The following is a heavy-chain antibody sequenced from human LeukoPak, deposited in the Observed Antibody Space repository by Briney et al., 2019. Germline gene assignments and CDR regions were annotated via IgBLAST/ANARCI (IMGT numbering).Heavy chain of an antibody. V-gene: IGHV3-30*02. CDR2: IRYDGSNK. CDR3: AKGYGGNRLEYYFDY. Sequence: GGSLRLSCAASGFTFSNYWMSWVRQAPGKGLEWVAFIRYDGSNKYYADSVKGRFTISRDNSKNTLYLQMNSLRAEDTAVYYCAKGYGGNRLEYYFDYWGQGTLVTVSS. CDR1: GFTFSNYW. D-gene: IGHD4-23*01. J-gene: IGHJ4*02.